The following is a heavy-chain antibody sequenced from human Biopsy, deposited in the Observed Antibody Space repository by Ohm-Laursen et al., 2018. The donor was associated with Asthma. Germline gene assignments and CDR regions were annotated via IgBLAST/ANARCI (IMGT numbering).Heavy chain of an antibody. J-gene: IGHJ4*02. D-gene: IGHD3-22*01. V-gene: IGHV1-2*06. CDR3: AKVRSDWVITESFDY. CDR1: GYTFIGCH. Sequence: ASVKVSCKASGYTFIGCHIHWMRQAPGQGLEWMGRINPNSGGTNYAQKFQGRVTMTRDTSISTAYMEVSRLRSDDTAVYYCAKVRSDWVITESFDYWGQGVLVTVSS. CDR2: INPNSGGT.